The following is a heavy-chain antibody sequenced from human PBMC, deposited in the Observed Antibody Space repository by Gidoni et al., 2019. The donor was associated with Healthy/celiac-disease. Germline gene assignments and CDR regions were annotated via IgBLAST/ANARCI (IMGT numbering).Heavy chain of an antibody. J-gene: IGHJ3*02. CDR1: GFTFSSYA. V-gene: IGHV3-30*01. CDR2: ISYDGSNK. Sequence: QVQLVESGGGVVQPGRSLRLSCAASGFTFSSYAMPWVRQAPGKGLEWVAVISYDGSNKYYADSVKGRFTISRDNSKNTLYLQMNSLRAEDTAVYYCARRGREPGDAFDIWGQGTMVTVSS. D-gene: IGHD1-26*01. CDR3: ARRGREPGDAFDI.